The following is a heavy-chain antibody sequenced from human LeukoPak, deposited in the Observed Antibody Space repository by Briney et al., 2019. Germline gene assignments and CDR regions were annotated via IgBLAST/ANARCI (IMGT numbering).Heavy chain of an antibody. CDR3: ARRRFRGYSYGLQQTNYFDP. V-gene: IGHV4-34*01. Sequence: ASETLSLTCAVYGGSFSGYYWSWIRQPPGKGLEWIGEMSHSGSTNYNPSLKSRVTISVDTSKNQFSLKLSSVTAADTAVYYCARRRFRGYSYGLQQTNYFDPWGQGTLVTVSS. CDR1: GGSFSGYY. CDR2: MSHSGST. D-gene: IGHD5-18*01. J-gene: IGHJ5*02.